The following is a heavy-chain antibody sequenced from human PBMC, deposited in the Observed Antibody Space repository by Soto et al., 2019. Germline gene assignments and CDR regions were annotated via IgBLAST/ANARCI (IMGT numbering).Heavy chain of an antibody. D-gene: IGHD2-2*01. J-gene: IGHJ3*02. Sequence: GGSLRLSCAASGFISRSYWMHWVRQVPGKGLVWVSRINGDGRSTSYADSVKGRFTISRDNAKNTLYLQMNSLRADDTAVYYCARAQYLADDAFDIWGQGAMVTVS. CDR1: GFISRSYW. CDR2: INGDGRST. V-gene: IGHV3-74*01. CDR3: ARAQYLADDAFDI.